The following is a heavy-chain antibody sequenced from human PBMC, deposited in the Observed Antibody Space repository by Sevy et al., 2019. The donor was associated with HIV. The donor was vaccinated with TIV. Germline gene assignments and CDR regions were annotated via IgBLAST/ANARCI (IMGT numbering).Heavy chain of an antibody. CDR1: GFTFSSYA. Sequence: GGSLRLSCTASGFTFSSYAMYWVRQAPGKGLEWVAAISYNGNNKYYADSVKGRFTISRDNSKNTLYLQMNSLRAEETAVYYCASHYYESSGYYYPFDYWGQGTLVTVSS. CDR3: ASHYYESSGYYYPFDY. CDR2: ISYNGNNK. J-gene: IGHJ4*02. D-gene: IGHD3-22*01. V-gene: IGHV3-30*04.